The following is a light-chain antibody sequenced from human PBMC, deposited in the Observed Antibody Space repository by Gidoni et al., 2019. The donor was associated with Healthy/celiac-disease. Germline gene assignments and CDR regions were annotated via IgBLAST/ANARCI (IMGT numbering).Light chain of an antibody. CDR1: QSVSSSY. V-gene: IGKV3-20*01. CDR2: GSS. Sequence: SQSVSSSYLAWYQQKPGQAPRLLIYGSSSTATGIQDRCSGRGSGTDFTITISRLEDEEFAVYYCQQYGSSRLTFGGXTKVEIK. CDR3: QQYGSSRLT. J-gene: IGKJ4*01.